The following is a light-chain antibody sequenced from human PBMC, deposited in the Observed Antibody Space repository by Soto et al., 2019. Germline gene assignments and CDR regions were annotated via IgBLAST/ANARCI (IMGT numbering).Light chain of an antibody. CDR3: QSYNSGIVV. J-gene: IGLJ2*01. V-gene: IGLV6-57*04. CDR2: EDD. Sequence: NFMLTQPHSVSESPGKTVTISCTRTSGSIASNYVQWYQQRPGSAPTTVISEDDQRPSGVPDRFSGSIDGSSNSASLTISGLTTEDDADYYSQSYNSGIVVFGGGTKLTVL. CDR1: SGSIASNY.